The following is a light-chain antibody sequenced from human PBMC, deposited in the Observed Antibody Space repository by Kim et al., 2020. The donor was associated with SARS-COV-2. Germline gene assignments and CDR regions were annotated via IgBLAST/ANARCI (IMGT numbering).Light chain of an antibody. CDR3: RQDYYDSVT. CDR1: QSIFYSPNNRDY. V-gene: IGKV4-1*01. Sequence: EIVLTQSPDSLAVSLGERATINCRSSQSIFYSPNNRDYLAWYQHKPVLPPRLLISWASTRESGVPDRFSGSGSGTDFTLTISSLQAEDVAVDDCRQDYYDSVTFGQGTKLGI. CDR2: WAS. J-gene: IGKJ2*01.